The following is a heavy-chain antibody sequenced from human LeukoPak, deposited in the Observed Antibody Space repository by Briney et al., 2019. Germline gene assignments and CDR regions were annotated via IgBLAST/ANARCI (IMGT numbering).Heavy chain of an antibody. CDR1: GFTFDDYA. J-gene: IGHJ4*02. D-gene: IGHD3-3*01. V-gene: IGHV3-9*01. CDR2: ISWNSGSI. Sequence: PGGSLRLSCAASGFTFDDYAMHWVRQAPGKGLEWVSGISWNSGSIGYADSVKGRFTISRDNAKNSLYLQMNSLRAEDTAVYYCASGVETRGGPGYWGQGTLVTVSS. CDR3: ASGVETRGGPGY.